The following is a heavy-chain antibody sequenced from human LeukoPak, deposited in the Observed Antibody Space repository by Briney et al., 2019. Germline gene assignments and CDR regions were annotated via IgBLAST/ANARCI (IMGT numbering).Heavy chain of an antibody. CDR2: ISSSSSYI. CDR1: GFTFSSYS. J-gene: IGHJ4*02. Sequence: GGSLRLSCAASGFTFSSYSMNWVRQAPGKGLESVSSISSSSSYIYYAGSVKGRFTISRDNAKNSLYLQMNSLRAEDTAVYYCAAGYNSGLAYWGQGTLVTVSS. V-gene: IGHV3-21*01. D-gene: IGHD5-24*01. CDR3: AAGYNSGLAY.